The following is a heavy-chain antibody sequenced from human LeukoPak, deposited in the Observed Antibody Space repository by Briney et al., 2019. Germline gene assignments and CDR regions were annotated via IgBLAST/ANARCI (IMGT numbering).Heavy chain of an antibody. CDR2: IKQDGSEK. CDR3: ARKGGYSSGYYY. V-gene: IGHV3-7*01. D-gene: IGHD3-22*01. Sequence: GGSLRLSCAASGFTFSDYWMTWVRQAPGKVLEWVANIKQDGSEKDYVDSVKGRFTISRDNAKNSLYLQMDSLRVEDTAVYYCARKGGYSSGYYYWGQGTLVTVSS. CDR1: GFTFSDYW. J-gene: IGHJ4*02.